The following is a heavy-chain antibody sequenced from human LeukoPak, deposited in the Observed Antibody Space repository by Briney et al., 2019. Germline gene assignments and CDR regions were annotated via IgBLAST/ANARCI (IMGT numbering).Heavy chain of an antibody. CDR2: INHSGST. J-gene: IGHJ5*02. CDR3: ARGLYCSSTSCYTGNWFDP. CDR1: GGSFSGYY. Sequence: SETLSLTYAVYGGSFSGYYWSWIRQPPGKGLEWIGEINHSGSTNYNPSLKSRVTISVDTSKNQFSLKLSSVTAADTAVYYCARGLYCSSTSCYTGNWFDPWGQGTLVTVSS. V-gene: IGHV4-34*01. D-gene: IGHD2-2*02.